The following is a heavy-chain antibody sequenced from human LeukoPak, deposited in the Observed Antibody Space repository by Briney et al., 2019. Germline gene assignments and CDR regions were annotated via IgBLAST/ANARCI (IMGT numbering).Heavy chain of an antibody. V-gene: IGHV1-3*01. CDR3: AREGLLLERAFDI. CDR1: GGTFSSYA. D-gene: IGHD2-15*01. CDR2: INAGNGNT. J-gene: IGHJ3*02. Sequence: ASVKVSCKASGGTFSSYAISWVRQAPGQGLEWMGWINAGNGNTKYSQKFQGRVTMTRDTSASTAYMELSSLRSEDTAVYYCAREGLLLERAFDIWGQGTMVTVSS.